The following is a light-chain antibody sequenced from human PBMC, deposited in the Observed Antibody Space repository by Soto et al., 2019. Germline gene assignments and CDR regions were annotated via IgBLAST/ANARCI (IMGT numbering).Light chain of an antibody. CDR2: GAS. Sequence: EIALTQSPGTLSVSPGERATLSCRASQSVSSNLAWYQQKPGQAPRLLIYGASSRATGIPDRFSGSGFGTDFTITISRLEPEDFAVYYCQHYDISLFAFGPGNKVDIK. J-gene: IGKJ3*01. CDR3: QHYDISLFA. V-gene: IGKV3-20*01. CDR1: QSVSSN.